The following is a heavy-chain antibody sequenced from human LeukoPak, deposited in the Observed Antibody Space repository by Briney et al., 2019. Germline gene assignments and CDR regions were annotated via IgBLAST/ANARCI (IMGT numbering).Heavy chain of an antibody. CDR3: ARGTMSMYYMDV. CDR1: GGSISSYY. CDR2: IYYSGYT. Sequence: SETLSLTCTVSGGSISSYYWSWIRQPPGKGLEWIGYIYYSGYTNYNPSLKSRVTISVDTSKNQFSLKMRSVTAADTAVYYCARGTMSMYYMDVWGKGTTVTISS. J-gene: IGHJ6*03. D-gene: IGHD3-10*02. V-gene: IGHV4-59*12.